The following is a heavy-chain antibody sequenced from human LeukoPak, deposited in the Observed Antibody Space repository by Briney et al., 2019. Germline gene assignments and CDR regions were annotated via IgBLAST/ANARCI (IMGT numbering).Heavy chain of an antibody. CDR2: ISGVGST. CDR3: ARSGYYYDSSGSSS. D-gene: IGHD3-22*01. Sequence: GGSLRLSCAASGFAVSNNYMSWVRQAPGKGREWVSSISGVGSTSYAASVKGRFTISRDNARSTLYLLMDSLRAEDTAVYYCARSGYYYDSSGSSSWGQGTLVTVSS. CDR1: GFAVSNNY. V-gene: IGHV3-66*01. J-gene: IGHJ5*02.